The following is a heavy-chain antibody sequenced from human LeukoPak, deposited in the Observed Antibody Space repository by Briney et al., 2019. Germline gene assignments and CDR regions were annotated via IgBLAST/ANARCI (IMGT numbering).Heavy chain of an antibody. CDR2: ISPSGGTI. J-gene: IGHJ4*02. CDR1: GFPFSDYY. D-gene: IGHD3-22*01. CDR3: AREHSAYYYDSSGYYDY. V-gene: IGHV3-11*04. Sequence: GRSLRLSCAASGFPFSDYYMSWIRQAPGKGLEWLSYISPSGGTIYYADSVKGRFTISRDNAKNSLYLQMNSLRAEDTAVYYCAREHSAYYYDSSGYYDYWGQGTLVTVSS.